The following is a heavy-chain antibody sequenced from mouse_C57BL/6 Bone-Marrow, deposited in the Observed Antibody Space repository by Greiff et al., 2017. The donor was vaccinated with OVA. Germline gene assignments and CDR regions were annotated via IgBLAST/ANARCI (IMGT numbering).Heavy chain of an antibody. CDR1: GFTFSSYG. CDR3: ARHVRPLYSNSYCDY. J-gene: IGHJ2*01. Sequence: EVKVVESGGDLVKPGGSLKLSCAASGFTFSSYGMSWVRQTPDKRLEWVATISSGGSYTYYPDSVKGRFTISRDNAKNTLYLQMSSLKSEDTAMYYCARHVRPLYSNSYCDYWGQGTTLTVSS. CDR2: ISSGGSYT. D-gene: IGHD2-5*01. V-gene: IGHV5-6*01.